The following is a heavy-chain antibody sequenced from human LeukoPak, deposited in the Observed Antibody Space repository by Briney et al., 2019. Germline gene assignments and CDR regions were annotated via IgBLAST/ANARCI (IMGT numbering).Heavy chain of an antibody. Sequence: SETLSLTCAVSGGSISSGGYSWSWIRQPPGKGLEWIGYIYHSGSTYYNPSLKSRVTISVDRSKSQFSLKLSSVTAADTAVYYCARGYQAPGYYFDYWGQGTLVTVSS. CDR2: IYHSGST. CDR3: ARGYQAPGYYFDY. J-gene: IGHJ4*02. D-gene: IGHD2-2*01. CDR1: GGSISSGGYS. V-gene: IGHV4-30-2*01.